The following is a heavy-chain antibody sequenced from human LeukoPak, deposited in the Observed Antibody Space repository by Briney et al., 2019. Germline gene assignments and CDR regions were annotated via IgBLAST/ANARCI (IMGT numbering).Heavy chain of an antibody. Sequence: SETLSLTCTVSGGSISSYYWSWIRQPAGKGLEWIGRISTSGITNYNPSLKSRVTMSVDTSKNQLSLRLSSVTAADTAVYYCARDGHSSGWEYYFDYWGQGTLSPSPQ. D-gene: IGHD6-19*01. J-gene: IGHJ4*02. CDR2: ISTSGIT. CDR1: GGSISSYY. V-gene: IGHV4-4*07. CDR3: ARDGHSSGWEYYFDY.